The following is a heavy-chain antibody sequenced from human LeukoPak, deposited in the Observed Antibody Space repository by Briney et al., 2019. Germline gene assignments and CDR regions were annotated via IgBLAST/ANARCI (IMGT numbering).Heavy chain of an antibody. CDR3: ARIYCSSTSCYTIIGTALDY. D-gene: IGHD2-2*02. CDR2: ISSSSSYI. Sequence: PGGSLRLSCAASGFTFSSYSMNWVRQAPGKGLEWVSSISSSSSYIYYADSVKGRFTISRDNAKNSLYLQMNSLRAEDTAVCYCARIYCSSTSCYTIIGTALDYWGQGTLVTVSS. CDR1: GFTFSSYS. V-gene: IGHV3-21*01. J-gene: IGHJ4*02.